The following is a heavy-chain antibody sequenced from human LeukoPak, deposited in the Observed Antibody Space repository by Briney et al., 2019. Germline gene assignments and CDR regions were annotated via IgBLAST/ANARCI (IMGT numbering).Heavy chain of an antibody. Sequence: SETLSLTCNVSGGSINSNNHYWGWLRQPPGKGLEWLGSINYSGTIFYSPSLNSRVTISVDTSGNQFSLKLTSATAADTAGYYCAGHPGYSSGWWYFDFWGQGTLVTVSS. CDR2: INYSGTI. D-gene: IGHD5-18*01. CDR1: GGSINSNNHY. J-gene: IGHJ4*02. V-gene: IGHV4-39*01. CDR3: AGHPGYSSGWWYFDF.